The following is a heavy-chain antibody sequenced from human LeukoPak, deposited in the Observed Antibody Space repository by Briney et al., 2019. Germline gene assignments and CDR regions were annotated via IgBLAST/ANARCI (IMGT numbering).Heavy chain of an antibody. CDR1: GGSITGYY. D-gene: IGHD3-9*01. CDR3: ARHERILRYFDWLLQGGAFDI. J-gene: IGHJ3*02. Sequence: KASETLSLTCSVSGGSITGYYWSWIRQPAGKGLEWIGRIYPNGGTNYNPSLKSRATMSVDTSKNQFSLKLTSVTAADTAMYYCARHERILRYFDWLLQGGAFDIWGQGTMVTVSS. V-gene: IGHV4-4*07. CDR2: IYPNGGT.